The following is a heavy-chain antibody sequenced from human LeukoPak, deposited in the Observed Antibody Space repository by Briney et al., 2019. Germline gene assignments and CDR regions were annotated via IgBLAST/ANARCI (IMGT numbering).Heavy chain of an antibody. V-gene: IGHV3-23*01. Sequence: GGSLRLSCAVSGFTFSSYAMNWVRQAPGKGLEWVSGISGSGAGTYYADSVKGRFTIARDNSKNTLYLQMNSLRAEDTAVYYCAKMVREFYTISYYFDYWGQGTLVTVSS. CDR2: ISGSGAGT. CDR1: GFTFSSYA. D-gene: IGHD2-8*01. J-gene: IGHJ4*02. CDR3: AKMVREFYTISYYFDY.